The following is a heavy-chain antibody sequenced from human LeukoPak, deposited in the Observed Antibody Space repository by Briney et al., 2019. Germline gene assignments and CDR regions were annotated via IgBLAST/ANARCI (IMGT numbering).Heavy chain of an antibody. J-gene: IGHJ4*02. CDR1: GFTFSSYA. Sequence: GGSLRLSCAASGFTFSSYAMHWVRQAPGKGLEWEAVISYDGSNKYYADSVKGRFTVSRDNSKNTLYLQMNSLRAEDTAVYYCAREYSSGWYYFDYWGQGTLVTVSS. D-gene: IGHD6-19*01. CDR3: AREYSSGWYYFDY. CDR2: ISYDGSNK. V-gene: IGHV3-30-3*01.